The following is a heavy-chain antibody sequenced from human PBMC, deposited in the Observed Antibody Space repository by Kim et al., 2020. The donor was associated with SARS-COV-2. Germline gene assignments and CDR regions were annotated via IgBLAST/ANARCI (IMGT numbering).Heavy chain of an antibody. V-gene: IGHV3-7*03. J-gene: IGHJ4*02. CDR2: SEK. D-gene: IGHD2-15*01. CDR3: AREGCGGGSY. Sequence: SEKNYVGSVKGRFTVSRDNAKNSLYLQMNSLRAEDTAVYYCAREGCGGGSYWGQGILVTVSS.